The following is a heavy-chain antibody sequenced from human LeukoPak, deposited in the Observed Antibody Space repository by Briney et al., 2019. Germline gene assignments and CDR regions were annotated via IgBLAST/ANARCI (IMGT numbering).Heavy chain of an antibody. CDR2: VSYSGST. Sequence: SETLSLTCTVSGGSISSSSYYWDWIRQPPGKGMEWIGSVSYSGSTYYNPSLKSRVSISVDTSKNQFSLNLSSVTAADTAVYSCARRRGGEDYFDSRGQGTLVTVSS. J-gene: IGHJ4*02. V-gene: IGHV4-39*01. CDR1: GGSISSSSYY. CDR3: ARRRGGEDYFDS. D-gene: IGHD2-21*01.